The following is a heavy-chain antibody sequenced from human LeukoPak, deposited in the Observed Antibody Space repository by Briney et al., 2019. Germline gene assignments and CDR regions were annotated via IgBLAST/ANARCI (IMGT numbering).Heavy chain of an antibody. V-gene: IGHV4-30-4*01. CDR1: GGSISSGDYY. D-gene: IGHD5-18*01. CDR3: ARSLTGVDTAMVLDY. Sequence: SETLSLTCTVSGGSISSGDYYWSWIRQPPGKGLEWIGYIYYSGSTYYNPSLKSRVTISVDTSKNQFSLKLSSATAADTAVYYCARSLTGVDTAMVLDYWGQGTLVTVSS. J-gene: IGHJ4*02. CDR2: IYYSGST.